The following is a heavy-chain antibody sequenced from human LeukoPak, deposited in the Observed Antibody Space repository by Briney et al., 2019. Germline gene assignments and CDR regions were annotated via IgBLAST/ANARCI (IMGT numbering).Heavy chain of an antibody. CDR3: ARYGAGSYAYYYGMDV. V-gene: IGHV3-48*03. Sequence: GGSLRLSCAASGFTFSSYEMDWVRQAPGKGLEWVSYSNGGGDNTRYAGSVKGRLTIARDNAKNSVYLQMNSLRAEDTAVYYCARYGAGSYAYYYGMDVWGQGTTVTVSS. CDR2: SNGGGDNT. D-gene: IGHD3-10*01. CDR1: GFTFSSYE. J-gene: IGHJ6*02.